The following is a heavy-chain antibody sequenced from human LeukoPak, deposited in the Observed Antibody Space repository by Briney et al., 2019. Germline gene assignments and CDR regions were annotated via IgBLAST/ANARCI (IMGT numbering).Heavy chain of an antibody. J-gene: IGHJ4*02. CDR3: ARESPYNWNDGIVY. CDR1: GYTFTSYG. Sequence: GASVRVSCKASGYTFTSYGISWVRQAPGQGLEWMGWISAYNGNTNYAQKLQGRVTMTTDTSTSTAYMELRSLRSDDTAVYYCARESPYNWNDGIVYWGQGTLVTVSS. CDR2: ISAYNGNT. V-gene: IGHV1-18*01. D-gene: IGHD1-20*01.